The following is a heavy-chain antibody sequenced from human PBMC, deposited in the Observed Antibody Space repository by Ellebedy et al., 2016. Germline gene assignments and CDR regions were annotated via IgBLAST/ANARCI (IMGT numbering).Heavy chain of an antibody. CDR2: IIPIFGTA. V-gene: IGHV1-69*06. CDR1: GYTFTSYA. Sequence: SVKVSCXASGYTFTSYAISWVRQAPGQGLEWMGGIIPIFGTANYAQKFQGRVTITADKSTSTAYMELSSLRSEDTAVYYCASRDDYGDHPYFDYWGQGAQVTVSS. J-gene: IGHJ4*02. CDR3: ASRDDYGDHPYFDY. D-gene: IGHD4-17*01.